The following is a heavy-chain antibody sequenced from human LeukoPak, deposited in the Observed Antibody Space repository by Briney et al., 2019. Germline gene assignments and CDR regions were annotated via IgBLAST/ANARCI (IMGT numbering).Heavy chain of an antibody. D-gene: IGHD3-10*01. V-gene: IGHV4-59*01. CDR3: ARGKEVITMLRGLKPGYYFDY. Sequence: PSETLSLTCTVSGGSITNYYWSWIRQPPGKGLEWIGYIYYSGSTKYKSSLKSRVTISVDTSKNRFSLKLSSVTAADTAVYYCARGKEVITMLRGLKPGYYFDYWGQGTLVTVSS. CDR2: IYYSGST. CDR1: GGSITNYY. J-gene: IGHJ4*02.